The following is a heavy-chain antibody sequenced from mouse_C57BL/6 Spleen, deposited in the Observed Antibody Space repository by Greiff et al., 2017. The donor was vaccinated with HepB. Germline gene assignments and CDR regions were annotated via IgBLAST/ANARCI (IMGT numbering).Heavy chain of an antibody. Sequence: QVQLQQPGTELVKPGASVKLSCKASGYTFTSYWMHWVKQRPGQGLEWIGNINPSNGGTNYNEKFKSKATLTVDKSSSTAYMQLSSLTSEYSAVYYCASPTYYGSSPAWFAYWGQGTLVTVSA. D-gene: IGHD1-1*01. CDR2: INPSNGGT. CDR3: ASPTYYGSSPAWFAY. CDR1: GYTFTSYW. V-gene: IGHV1-53*01. J-gene: IGHJ3*01.